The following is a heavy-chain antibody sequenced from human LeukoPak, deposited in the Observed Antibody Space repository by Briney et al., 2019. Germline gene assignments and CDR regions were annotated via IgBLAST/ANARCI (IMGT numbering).Heavy chain of an antibody. J-gene: IGHJ3*02. CDR1: GGSFSGYY. CDR3: ARLPNDAFDI. Sequence: SETLSLTCAVYGGSFSGYYWSWIRQPPGEGLEWIGYISASGTTNYNPSLKSRVTMSVDTSKNQFSLKLSSVTAADTAVYYCARLPNDAFDIWGQGTMVTVSS. CDR2: ISASGTT. V-gene: IGHV4-4*09.